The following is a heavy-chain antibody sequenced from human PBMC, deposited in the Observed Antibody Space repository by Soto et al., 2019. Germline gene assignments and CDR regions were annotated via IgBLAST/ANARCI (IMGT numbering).Heavy chain of an antibody. CDR3: ARDVVRSYSSGWSSTNNWFDP. D-gene: IGHD6-19*01. J-gene: IGHJ5*02. V-gene: IGHV1-18*01. CDR2: ISAYNGNT. CDR1: GYTFTSYG. Sequence: ASVKVSCKTSGYTFTSYGIIWVRQAPGQGLEWMGWISAYNGNTNYAQKLQGRVTMTTDTSTSTAYMELRSLRSDDTAVYYCARDVVRSYSSGWSSTNNWFDPWGQGTLVTVSS.